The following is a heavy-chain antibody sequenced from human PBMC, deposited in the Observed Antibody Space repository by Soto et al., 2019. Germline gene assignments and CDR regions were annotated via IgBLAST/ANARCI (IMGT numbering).Heavy chain of an antibody. CDR1: GFTFSSYA. D-gene: IGHD6-19*01. V-gene: IGHV3-23*01. CDR2: VRGSGGDT. J-gene: IGHJ4*02. CDR3: AKGQGEQWLATDY. Sequence: EVQQLESGGGLVQPGGSLRVSCAASGFTFSSYAMSWVRQAPGKGLEWVSAVRGSGGDTYYADSVKGRFTISRDNSKNTLYLQMSSLRAEDTAVYYCAKGQGEQWLATDYWGQGTLVTVSS.